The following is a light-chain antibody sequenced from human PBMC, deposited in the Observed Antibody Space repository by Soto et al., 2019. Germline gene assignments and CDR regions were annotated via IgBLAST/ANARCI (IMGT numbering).Light chain of an antibody. CDR1: QSVSSAY. CDR2: DVS. J-gene: IGKJ5*01. Sequence: EIVLTQSPGILSLSPGERATLSCSASQSVSSAYLAWYQQKPGQAPRPLIYDVSSRATGAPDRFSGSGSATDFTLTISSLEPEDFAVYYCQQYGRSPTFGQGTRLEI. CDR3: QQYGRSPT. V-gene: IGKV3-20*01.